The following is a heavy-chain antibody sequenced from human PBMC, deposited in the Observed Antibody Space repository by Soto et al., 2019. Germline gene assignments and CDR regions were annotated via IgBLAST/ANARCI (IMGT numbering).Heavy chain of an antibody. CDR1: GYTFTSYN. CDR3: SRGTSAACLNAI. J-gene: IGHJ6*04. D-gene: IGHD6-6*01. Sequence: QVQLLQSGAEVKKPGASVKVSCKASGYTFTSYNITWVRHATGQGLEWMGWMNPNSGNTGTAQKFQGRVTMTRNTSISTAYMELSSLRFEDTDVYYCSRGTSAACLNAIWGKGATVTVSS. V-gene: IGHV1-8*01. CDR2: MNPNSGNT.